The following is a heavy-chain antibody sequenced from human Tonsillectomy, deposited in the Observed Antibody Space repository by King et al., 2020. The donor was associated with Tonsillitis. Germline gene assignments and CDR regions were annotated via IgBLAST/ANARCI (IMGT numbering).Heavy chain of an antibody. V-gene: IGHV1-18*04. CDR3: ARENLIAEYGDYVDEYYYGMDV. CDR2: ISAYNGNT. D-gene: IGHD4-17*01. CDR1: GYTFTSYG. J-gene: IGHJ6*02. Sequence: VQLVESGAEVKKPGASVKVSCKASGYTFTSYGISWVRQAPGQGLEWMGWISAYNGNTNYAQKLQGRVTMTTDTSTSTAYMELRSLRSDDTAVYYCARENLIAEYGDYVDEYYYGMDVWGQGTTVTVSS.